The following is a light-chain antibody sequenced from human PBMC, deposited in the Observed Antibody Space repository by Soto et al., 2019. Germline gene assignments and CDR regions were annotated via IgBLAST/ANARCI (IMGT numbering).Light chain of an antibody. J-gene: IGKJ4*01. V-gene: IGKV3-20*01. CDR3: QQYGSSPLT. CDR2: AAS. Sequence: EIVLTQSPGTLSLSPGERATLSCGASQSVNSNSLAWYQQKPGQAPRLLFYAASNRASGVPDRFSASGSGTDFTLTMSRLEPEDFAVYHCQQYGSSPLTFGGGNKVEIK. CDR1: QSVNSNS.